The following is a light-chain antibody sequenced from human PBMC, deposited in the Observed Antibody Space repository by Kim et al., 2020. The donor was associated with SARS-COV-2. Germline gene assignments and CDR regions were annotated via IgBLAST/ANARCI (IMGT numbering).Light chain of an antibody. CDR2: GAS. CDR1: QSVSSN. V-gene: IGKV3-15*01. Sequence: EIVMTQSPATLSVSPGERATISCRASQSVSSNLAWYQQKPGQAPRLLIYGASTRAPGIPARFSGSGSGTDFTLTIYSLQSEDFAVYYCHQYNDWPPLTFGGGTKVDIK. J-gene: IGKJ4*01. CDR3: HQYNDWPPLT.